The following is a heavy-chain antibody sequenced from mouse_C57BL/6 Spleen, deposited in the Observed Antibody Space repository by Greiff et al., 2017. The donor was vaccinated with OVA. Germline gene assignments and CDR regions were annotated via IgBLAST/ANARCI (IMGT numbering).Heavy chain of an antibody. CDR3: ARQSDGYSYYCDY. CDR1: GFTFSSYT. Sequence: EVMLVESGGGLVKPGGSLKLSCAASGFTFSSYTMSWVRQTPEKRLEWVATISGGGGNTYYPDSVKGRFTISRDNAKNTLYLQMSSLRSEDTALYYCARQSDGYSYYCDYWGQGTTLTVSS. V-gene: IGHV5-9*01. CDR2: ISGGGGNT. D-gene: IGHD2-3*01. J-gene: IGHJ2*01.